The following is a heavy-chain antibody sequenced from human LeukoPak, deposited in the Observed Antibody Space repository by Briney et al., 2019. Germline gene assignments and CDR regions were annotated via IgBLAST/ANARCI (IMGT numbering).Heavy chain of an antibody. CDR3: ARLGCSSTSCYRPWEHVFGRGMDV. Sequence: GESLKISCKGSGYSFTSYWIGWVRQMPGKGLEWMGIIYPGDSDTGYSPSFQGQVTISADKSISTAYLQWSSLKASDTAMYYCARLGCSSTSCYRPWEHVFGRGMDVWGQGTTVTVSS. D-gene: IGHD2-2*01. CDR2: IYPGDSDT. CDR1: GYSFTSYW. J-gene: IGHJ6*02. V-gene: IGHV5-51*01.